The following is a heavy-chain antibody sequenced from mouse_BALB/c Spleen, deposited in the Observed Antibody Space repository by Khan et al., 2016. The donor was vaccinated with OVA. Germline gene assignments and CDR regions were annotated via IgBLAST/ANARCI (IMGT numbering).Heavy chain of an antibody. CDR1: GYTFTSYW. Sequence: EVELVESGTVLARPGASVKMSCKASGYTFTSYWIHWIKQRPGQGLEWIGDIYPGNTDTNYNQKFKGKAKLTAVTSTSTAYMELSSLTNEDSAVNYCTRRNWDVAWFAYWGQGTLVTVSA. D-gene: IGHD4-1*01. CDR2: IYPGNTDT. CDR3: TRRNWDVAWFAY. V-gene: IGHV1-5*01. J-gene: IGHJ3*01.